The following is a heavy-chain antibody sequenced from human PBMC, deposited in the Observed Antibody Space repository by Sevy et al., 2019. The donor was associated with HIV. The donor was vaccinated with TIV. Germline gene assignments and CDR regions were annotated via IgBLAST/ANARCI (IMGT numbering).Heavy chain of an antibody. CDR3: ARVRYNYGSYYFDY. CDR2: ISSGGSHI. J-gene: IGHJ4*02. CDR1: IFTFSDYY. D-gene: IGHD5-18*01. V-gene: IGHV3-11*01. Sequence: GGSLRLSCAASIFTFSDYYMTWIRQAPGKGLECVSHISSGGSHIHYADSVKGRFTISRDNAKKSLYLQMNSLTAEDTAAYYCARVRYNYGSYYFDYWGQGTLVTVSS.